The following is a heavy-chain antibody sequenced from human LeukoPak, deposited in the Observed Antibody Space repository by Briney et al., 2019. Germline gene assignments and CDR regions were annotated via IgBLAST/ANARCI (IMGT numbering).Heavy chain of an antibody. Sequence: GASVRVSCKASGYTFTGYYMHWVRQAPGQGLEWMGWINPNSGGTNYAQKFQGRVTMTRDTSISTAYMELSRLRSDDTAVYYCARDQRTVTTHGLYYWGQGTLVTVSS. D-gene: IGHD4-11*01. CDR3: ARDQRTVTTHGLYY. CDR1: GYTFTGYY. V-gene: IGHV1-2*02. J-gene: IGHJ4*02. CDR2: INPNSGGT.